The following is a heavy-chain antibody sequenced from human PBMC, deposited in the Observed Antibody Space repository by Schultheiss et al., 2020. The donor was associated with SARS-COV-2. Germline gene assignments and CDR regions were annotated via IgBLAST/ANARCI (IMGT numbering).Heavy chain of an antibody. V-gene: IGHV3-30*05. D-gene: IGHD2-21*02. Sequence: GGSLRLSCAASGFTFSSYSMNWVRQAPGKGLEWVAIISYDGSDKSYADSVKGRFTISRDNSKNTLYLQMNSLRPEDTAVYYCASEVDCGGDCYQVDYWGQGTLVTVSS. CDR2: ISYDGSDK. CDR3: ASEVDCGGDCYQVDY. CDR1: GFTFSSYS. J-gene: IGHJ4*02.